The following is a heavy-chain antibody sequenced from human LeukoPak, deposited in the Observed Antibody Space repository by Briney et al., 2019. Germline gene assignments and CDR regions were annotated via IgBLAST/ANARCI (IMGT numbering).Heavy chain of an antibody. J-gene: IGHJ4*02. CDR1: GFSFSLYG. Sequence: PGGSLRLSCGASGFSFSLYGMHWVRQAPGKGLEWVANIGQDGDTKYYVDSVKGRFTISRDNAMNSLYLQMNSLRAEDTAIYYCARSLPYGTTWYGRSDFWGQGTLVTVSS. V-gene: IGHV3-7*03. D-gene: IGHD6-13*01. CDR3: ARSLPYGTTWYGRSDF. CDR2: IGQDGDTK.